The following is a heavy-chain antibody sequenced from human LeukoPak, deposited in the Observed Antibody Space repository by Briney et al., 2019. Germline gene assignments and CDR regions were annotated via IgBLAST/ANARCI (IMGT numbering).Heavy chain of an antibody. J-gene: IGHJ4*02. CDR3: AKDRYDSSGYALDY. CDR2: IWYGGSNK. D-gene: IGHD3-22*01. CDR1: GITFSSYG. Sequence: PGGSLRLSCAASGITFSSYGMHWVRQAPGKGLEWVAIIWYGGSNKYYADSVKGRFTISRDNSKNTLYLQMNSLRAEDTAVYYCAKDRYDSSGYALDYWGQGTLVTVSS. V-gene: IGHV3-33*06.